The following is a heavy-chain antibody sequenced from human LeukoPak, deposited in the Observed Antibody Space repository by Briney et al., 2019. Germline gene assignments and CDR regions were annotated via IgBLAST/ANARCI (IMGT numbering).Heavy chain of an antibody. CDR1: GYIPTELS. V-gene: IGHV1-24*01. D-gene: IGHD3-22*01. CDR3: ATHSSAYYYVNPLWQH. CDR2: FDPEDGET. Sequence: ASVKVSCKVYGYIPTELSMHWVRQAPGKGLEWMGGFDPEDGETIYAQKFQGRFTMTEDTSTDTAYMELSSLRSEDTAVYYCATHSSAYYYVNPLWQHWGQGTLVTVSS. J-gene: IGHJ1*01.